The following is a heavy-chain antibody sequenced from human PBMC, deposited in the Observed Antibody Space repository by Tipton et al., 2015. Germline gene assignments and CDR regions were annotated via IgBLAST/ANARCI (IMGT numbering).Heavy chain of an antibody. CDR3: ARDLEHGMDG. D-gene: IGHD5-24*01. J-gene: IGHJ6*02. Sequence: TLSLTCAVSAYSITSGYYCGWILRPPGKGPEWIGEINHSGRPNYTPPLNSRVTISVDTSKHQYSRKLISVTAADTAVYYCARDLEHGMDGWGQGTTVTVSS. CDR2: INHSGRP. V-gene: IGHV4-38-2*02. CDR1: AYSITSGYY.